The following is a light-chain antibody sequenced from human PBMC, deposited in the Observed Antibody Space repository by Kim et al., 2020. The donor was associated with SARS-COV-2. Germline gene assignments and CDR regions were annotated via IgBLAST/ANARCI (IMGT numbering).Light chain of an antibody. Sequence: ASVGDRVTITCRANQDIIKNLAWYQQKPGKPPKVLIYAASTLQSGVPSRFSGVGSGTDFALTISSLQPEDVATYYCQNYKSAPLTFGGGTKVEIK. CDR3: QNYKSAPLT. V-gene: IGKV1-27*01. CDR2: AAS. J-gene: IGKJ4*01. CDR1: QDIIKN.